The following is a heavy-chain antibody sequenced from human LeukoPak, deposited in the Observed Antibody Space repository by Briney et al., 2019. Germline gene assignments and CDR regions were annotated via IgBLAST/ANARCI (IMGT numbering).Heavy chain of an antibody. D-gene: IGHD6-6*01. CDR2: INPNSGGT. CDR1: GYTFTGYY. CDR3: ARGDSSSRYYYYYMDV. V-gene: IGHV1-2*02. J-gene: IGHJ6*03. Sequence: ASVKVSCKASGYTFTGYYMHWVRQAPGQGLEWMGWINPNSGGTNYAQKLQGRVTMTTDTSTSTAYMELRSLRSDDTAVYYCARGDSSSRYYYYYMDVWGKGTTVTVSS.